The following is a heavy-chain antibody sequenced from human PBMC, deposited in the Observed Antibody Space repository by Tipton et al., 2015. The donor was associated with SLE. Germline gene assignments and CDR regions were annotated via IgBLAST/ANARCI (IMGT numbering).Heavy chain of an antibody. D-gene: IGHD5/OR15-5a*01. CDR2: IYAGGST. Sequence: YWSWIRQAPGKGLEWVSVIYAGGSTYYADSVKGRFTISRDSSKNTMYLHMNSLRAEDTAIYYCARTEVYTDFYFDYWGQGTLVTVSS. CDR1: Y. J-gene: IGHJ4*02. V-gene: IGHV3-53*01. CDR3: ARTEVYTDFYFDY.